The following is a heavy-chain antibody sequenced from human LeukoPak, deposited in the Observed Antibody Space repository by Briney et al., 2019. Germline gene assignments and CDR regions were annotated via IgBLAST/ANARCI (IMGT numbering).Heavy chain of an antibody. CDR1: GFTFSTCA. J-gene: IGHJ4*02. CDR3: ARVDPYGSSSFFDY. D-gene: IGHD2-2*01. V-gene: IGHV3-30-3*01. Sequence: GRSLRLSCAASGFTFSTCAMHWVRQAPGKGLEWVAVISYADGNTKYYADSVKGRFTISRDNAKNSLYLQMNSLRAEDTAVYYCARVDPYGSSSFFDYWGQGTLVTVSS. CDR2: ISYADGNTK.